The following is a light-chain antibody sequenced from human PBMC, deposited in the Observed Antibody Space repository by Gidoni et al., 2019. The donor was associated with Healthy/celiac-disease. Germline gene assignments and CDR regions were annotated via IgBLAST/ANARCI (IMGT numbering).Light chain of an antibody. CDR3: QQYASSPLT. J-gene: IGKJ4*01. Sequence: EIVLTQSPGTLSLSPGERATISCRASQSVSSIYLAWYQQKPGQAPRLLIYGTSSRATGIPYRFSGSGSGTDFTLTISRLEPEDFAVYYCQQYASSPLTFGGGTKVEIK. CDR2: GTS. CDR1: QSVSSIY. V-gene: IGKV3-20*01.